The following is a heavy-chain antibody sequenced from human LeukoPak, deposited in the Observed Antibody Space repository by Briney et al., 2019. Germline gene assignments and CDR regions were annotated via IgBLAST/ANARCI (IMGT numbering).Heavy chain of an antibody. V-gene: IGHV3-30*02. CDR2: IRYDGSSK. D-gene: IGHD1-14*01. CDR1: GFTFSNYG. J-gene: IGHJ3*02. Sequence: GGSLRLSCAASGFTFSNYGMHWVRQAPGKGLEWVAFIRYDGSSKYYADSVKGRFTFSRDNSKNTLYLQINSLRAEDTAVFYCARSRTDAFDIWGQGTMVTVSS. CDR3: ARSRTDAFDI.